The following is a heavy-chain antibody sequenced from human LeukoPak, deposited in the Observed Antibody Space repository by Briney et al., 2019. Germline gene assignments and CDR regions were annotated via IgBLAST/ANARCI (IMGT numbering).Heavy chain of an antibody. CDR3: ARDFGPTDFDY. Sequence: ASVKVSCKASGYTFNGLYMHWVRQAPGQGLEWMGWINPDSGDTNFAQQFQGRVTMTRDTSISTVYMELSRLTSDDTAVYYCARDFGPTDFDYWGQGTLVTVSS. V-gene: IGHV1-2*02. J-gene: IGHJ4*02. CDR2: INPDSGDT. CDR1: GYTFNGLY. D-gene: IGHD3-10*01.